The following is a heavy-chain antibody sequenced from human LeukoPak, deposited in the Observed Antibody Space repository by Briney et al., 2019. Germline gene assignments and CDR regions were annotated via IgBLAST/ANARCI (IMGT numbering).Heavy chain of an antibody. D-gene: IGHD5-24*01. CDR2: ISSSSSYI. CDR1: GFTFSSYS. J-gene: IGHJ4*02. Sequence: PGGSLRLSCAASGFTFSSYSMNWVRQAPGKGLEGVSSISSSSSYIYYADSVKGRFTISRDNAKNSLYLQMNSLRAEDTAVYYCATIGDGYNLSNDYWGQGTLVTVSS. V-gene: IGHV3-21*01. CDR3: ATIGDGYNLSNDY.